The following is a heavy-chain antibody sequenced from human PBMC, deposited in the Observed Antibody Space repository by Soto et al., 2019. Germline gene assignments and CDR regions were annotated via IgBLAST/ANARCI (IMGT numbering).Heavy chain of an antibody. CDR3: ATGELHYYYYYMDV. CDR1: GFIFSNAW. J-gene: IGHJ6*03. V-gene: IGHV3-15*01. Sequence: GGSLRLSCAASGFIFSNAWMTWVRQAPGKGLEWVGRMKSIADGGTADYAAPVKGRFTISRDDSKTTLYLQMNSLKTEDTAVYYCATGELHYYYYYMDVWGNGTTVTVSS. D-gene: IGHD1-7*01. CDR2: MKSIADGGTA.